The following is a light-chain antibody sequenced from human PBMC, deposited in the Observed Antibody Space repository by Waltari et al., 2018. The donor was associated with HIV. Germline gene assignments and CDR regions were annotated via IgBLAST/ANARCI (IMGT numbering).Light chain of an antibody. CDR3: ETWDSNIQV. J-gene: IGLJ3*02. CDR1: SSHSNNV. CDR2: LEGSGSY. V-gene: IGLV4-60*03. Sequence: QPVLTQSSSASASLGSSVKLTCTLSSSHSNNVIAWHQQHSGKAPRYLMKLEGSGSYNKGNGVPDRFSGSSSGADRYLTISNVQSEDEADYYCETWDSNIQVFGGGTELTVL.